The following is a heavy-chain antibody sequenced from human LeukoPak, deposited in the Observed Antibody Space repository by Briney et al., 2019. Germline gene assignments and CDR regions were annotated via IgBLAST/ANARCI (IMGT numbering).Heavy chain of an antibody. CDR2: MYYTGST. V-gene: IGHV4-59*08. D-gene: IGHD1-26*01. J-gene: IGHJ4*02. CDR3: ARHGGTRVTLVEVYYFDS. CDR1: GGSINNY. Sequence: SETLSLTCTVSGGSINNYWSWIRQPPGKGLEWIGYMYYTGSTNYNPSLKSRVTISVDTSKNQFSLKLSSVTAADTAVYYCARHGGTRVTLVEVYYFDSWGQGTLVTVSS.